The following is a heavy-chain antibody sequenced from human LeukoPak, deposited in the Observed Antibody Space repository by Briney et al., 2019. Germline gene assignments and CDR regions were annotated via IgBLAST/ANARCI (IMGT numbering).Heavy chain of an antibody. CDR1: GYTLTELS. V-gene: IGHV1-24*01. Sequence: ASVKVSCKVSGYTLTELSMHWVRQAPGKGLEWMGGLDPEDGETIYAQKFQGRVTMTEDTSTDTAYMELSSLRSEDTAVYYCATAPSYSSGRLFDPWGQGTLVTVSS. CDR3: ATAPSYSSGRLFDP. J-gene: IGHJ5*02. D-gene: IGHD6-19*01. CDR2: LDPEDGET.